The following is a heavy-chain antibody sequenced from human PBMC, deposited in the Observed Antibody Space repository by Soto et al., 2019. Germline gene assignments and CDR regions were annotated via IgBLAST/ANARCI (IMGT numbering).Heavy chain of an antibody. J-gene: IGHJ6*02. CDR2: ISSSSSYI. CDR1: GFTFSSYS. Sequence: PGGSLRLSCAASGFTFSSYSMNWFRQAPGKGLEWVSSISSSSSYIYYSDSVKGRFTISRDNAKNSLYLQMNSLRAEDTAVYYCARWGMGTWFGELSYGMDVWGQGTTVTVSS. D-gene: IGHD3-10*01. V-gene: IGHV3-21*01. CDR3: ARWGMGTWFGELSYGMDV.